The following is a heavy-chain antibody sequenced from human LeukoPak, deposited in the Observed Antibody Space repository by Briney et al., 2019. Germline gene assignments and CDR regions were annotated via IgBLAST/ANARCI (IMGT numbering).Heavy chain of an antibody. D-gene: IGHD3-10*01. J-gene: IGHJ4*02. CDR3: ARDSGSSRGSFDY. CDR1: GGTFSSYA. CDR2: IIPIFGTA. Sequence: ASVKVSCKASGGTFSSYAISWVRQAPGQGLEWMGGIIPIFGTANYAQKFQGRVTITADKSTSTAYMELSSLRSEDTAVYYCARDSGSSRGSFDYWGQGTLVTVSS. V-gene: IGHV1-69*06.